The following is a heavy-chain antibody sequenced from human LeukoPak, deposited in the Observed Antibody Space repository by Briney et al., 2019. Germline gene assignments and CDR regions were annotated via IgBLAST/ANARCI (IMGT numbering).Heavy chain of an antibody. CDR2: IFYSGT. Sequence: PSETLSLTCTVSGGSISSSTYYWGWIRQPPGKGLEWIGNIFYSGTYYNPSLQSRVTISVDTSKNQFSLKLSSVTAADTAVYYCVSPRYFDLWGRGTLVTVSS. J-gene: IGHJ2*01. CDR1: GGSISSSTYY. V-gene: IGHV4-39*01. CDR3: VSPRYFDL.